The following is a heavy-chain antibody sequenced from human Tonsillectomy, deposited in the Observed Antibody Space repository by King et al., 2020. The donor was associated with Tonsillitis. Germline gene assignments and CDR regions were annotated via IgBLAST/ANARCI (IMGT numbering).Heavy chain of an antibody. CDR1: GFTFNNYH. J-gene: IGHJ6*03. CDR2: ISTSGTTT. V-gene: IGHV3-48*01. Sequence: VQSGGSLRLSCAASGFTAASGFTFNNYHMTWVRQAPGKGLEWVSYISTSGTTTYYANSVKGRFTISRDNAKNSLYLQMNTLRAEDTAVYFCASVYLTSPIFYYYMDVWGKGTTVTVSS. D-gene: IGHD2-8*01. CDR3: ASVYLTSPIFYYYMDV.